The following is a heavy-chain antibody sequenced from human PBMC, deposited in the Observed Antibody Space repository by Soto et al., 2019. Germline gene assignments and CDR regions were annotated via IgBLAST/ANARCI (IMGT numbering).Heavy chain of an antibody. V-gene: IGHV4-59*01. Sequence: SETLSLTCTVSGGSISSYYWSWIRQPPGKGLEWIGYIYYSGSTNYNPSLKSRVTISVDTSKNQLSLKLSSVTAADTAVYYCASSNIAAAGFYYYGMDVWGRGTTVTVS. CDR2: IYYSGST. CDR3: ASSNIAAAGFYYYGMDV. CDR1: GGSISSYY. J-gene: IGHJ6*02. D-gene: IGHD6-13*01.